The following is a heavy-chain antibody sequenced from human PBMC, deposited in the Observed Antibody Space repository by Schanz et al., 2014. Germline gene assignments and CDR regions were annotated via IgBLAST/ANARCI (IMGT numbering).Heavy chain of an antibody. J-gene: IGHJ6*02. V-gene: IGHV4-39*01. CDR1: GGSISSSSYY. Sequence: QVQLQESGPGLVKPSQTLSLTCTVSGGSISSSSYYWGWIRQSPGQGLEWIGSIYYSGSTYYNPSLKSGATIPEATSKTQFSLNLSFVTAADTAVYYCARHSGYYYYYGMDVWGQGTTVTVSS. CDR2: IYYSGST. CDR3: ARHSGYYYYYGMDV.